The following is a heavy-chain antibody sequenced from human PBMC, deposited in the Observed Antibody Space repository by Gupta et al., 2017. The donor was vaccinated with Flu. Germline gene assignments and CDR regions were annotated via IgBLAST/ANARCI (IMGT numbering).Heavy chain of an antibody. CDR1: GYA. V-gene: IGHV3-9*01. CDR2: ISWDSGST. Sequence: GYAMPWVRQAPGKGLEWVTGISWDSGSTGYADSERGRFTISRDDAKKSLYLQMDSLSAEDTSLYYCAGVTTGYWGQGTLVTVSS. J-gene: IGHJ4*02. D-gene: IGHD4-4*01. CDR3: AGVTTGY.